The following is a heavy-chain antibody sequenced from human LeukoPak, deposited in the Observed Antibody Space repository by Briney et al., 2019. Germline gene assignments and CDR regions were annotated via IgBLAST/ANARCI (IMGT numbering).Heavy chain of an antibody. CDR3: AGGSSTTVTTLDY. Sequence: QTGGSLRLSCAASGFTFSSYAMHWVRQAPGKGLEWVAVISYDGSKEYYVDSVKGRFIISRDNSKDTLYLQMNSLRVEDTAVYYCAGGSSTTVTTLDYWGQGTLVTVSS. CDR1: GFTFSSYA. J-gene: IGHJ4*02. D-gene: IGHD4-17*01. CDR2: ISYDGSKE. V-gene: IGHV3-30*04.